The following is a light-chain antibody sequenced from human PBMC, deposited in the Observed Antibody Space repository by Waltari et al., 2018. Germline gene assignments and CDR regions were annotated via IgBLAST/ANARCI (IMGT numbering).Light chain of an antibody. J-gene: IGLJ1*01. CDR2: DVS. CDR3: NSYTSRSTHV. CDR1: SCDVGGYNY. Sequence: QSALTQPASVSGSPGQSITISCTGTSCDVGGYNYVPWYQQHPGKAPKLMIYDVSNRPSGVSNRFSGSKSDNTATLTISGLQAEDEADYYCNSYTSRSTHVFGVGTKVTVL. V-gene: IGLV2-14*03.